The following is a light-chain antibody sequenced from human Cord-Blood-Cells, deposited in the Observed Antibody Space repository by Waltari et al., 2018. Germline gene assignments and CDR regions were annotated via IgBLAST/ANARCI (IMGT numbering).Light chain of an antibody. CDR2: DVS. CDR3: SSYTSSSTLV. V-gene: IGLV2-14*01. CDR1: SSHVGGYNY. Sequence: QSALTQPASVSGSPGPSLTIPCTGTSSHVGGYNYVSWYQQHPGKAPNLMIYDVSNWPSGVSNRFSGSKSGNTASLTISGLQAEDEADYYCSSYTSSSTLVFGGGTKLTVL. J-gene: IGLJ3*02.